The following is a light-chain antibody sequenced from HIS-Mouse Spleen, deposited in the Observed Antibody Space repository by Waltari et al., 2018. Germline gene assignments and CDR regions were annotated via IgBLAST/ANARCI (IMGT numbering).Light chain of an antibody. J-gene: IGLJ1*01. CDR2: DAS. CDR3: QVWDSSSDHPYV. V-gene: IGLV3-21*03. Sequence: SYVLTQPPSVSVDPGKTARITCGGNNIGSKSVHWYQQKPGQAPVLVVYDASDRPSGIPERFSGSNSGNTATLTISRVEAGDEADYYCQVWDSSSDHPYVFGTGTKVTVL. CDR1: NIGSKS.